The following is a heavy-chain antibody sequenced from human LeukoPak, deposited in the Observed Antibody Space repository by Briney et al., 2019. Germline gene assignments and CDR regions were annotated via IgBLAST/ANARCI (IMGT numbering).Heavy chain of an antibody. CDR1: GGSISSYY. J-gene: IGHJ4*02. D-gene: IGHD3-16*01. CDR3: ARQGPGDLTSFDY. Sequence: SETLSLTCTVTGGSISSYYWSWIRQPPGKGLESIGYIYHSGSTNYNPSLKSRVTMSVDTSKNQFSLKLSSVTAADTAVYYCARQGPGDLTSFDYWGQGTLVTVSS. V-gene: IGHV4-59*08. CDR2: IYHSGST.